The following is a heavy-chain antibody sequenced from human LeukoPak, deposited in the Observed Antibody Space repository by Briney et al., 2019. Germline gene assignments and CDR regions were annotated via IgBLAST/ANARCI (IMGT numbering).Heavy chain of an antibody. CDR1: EFTFSSYW. Sequence: GGSLRLSCAASEFTFSSYWMHWVRQAPGKGLVWVSRINSDGSKTEYADSVKGRFTVSRDNTKNTMYLQMNSLRVEDTAVYYCARPPDILTGKNWFDSWGQGTLVTVSS. CDR2: INSDGSKT. CDR3: ARPPDILTGKNWFDS. V-gene: IGHV3-74*03. D-gene: IGHD3-9*01. J-gene: IGHJ5*01.